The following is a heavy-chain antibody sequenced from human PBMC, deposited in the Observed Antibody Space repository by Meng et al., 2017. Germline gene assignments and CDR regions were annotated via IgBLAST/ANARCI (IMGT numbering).Heavy chain of an antibody. J-gene: IGHJ5*02. CDR2: IYYSGST. Sequence: QVQLQESGSGLVKPSQTLSLTCTGSGGSISSGHYYWSWLRQPPGKGLEWIGYIYYSGSTHYNPSLKSRVIISLDTSKNQFSLKLSSVTAADTAVYYCARRGADYGAFDPWGQGTLVTVSS. V-gene: IGHV4-30-4*01. CDR3: ARRGADYGAFDP. CDR1: GGSISSGHYY. D-gene: IGHD4/OR15-4a*01.